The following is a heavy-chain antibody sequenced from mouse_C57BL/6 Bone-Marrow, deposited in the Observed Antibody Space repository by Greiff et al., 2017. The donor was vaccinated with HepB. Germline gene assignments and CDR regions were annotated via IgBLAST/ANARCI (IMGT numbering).Heavy chain of an antibody. J-gene: IGHJ4*01. CDR3: ARRDYYDGDYYAIDY. Sequence: QVQLQQSGPELVRPGASVKLSCKASGYTFTSSCISWVKQRTGQGLEWIGRIYPGSGNTYYNGKFKGKATLTADKSSSTAYMELRSLTSEDSAVYFCARRDYYDGDYYAIDYWGQGTLVTVSA. D-gene: IGHD1-1*01. CDR2: IYPGSGNT. CDR1: GYTFTSSC. V-gene: IGHV1-81*01.